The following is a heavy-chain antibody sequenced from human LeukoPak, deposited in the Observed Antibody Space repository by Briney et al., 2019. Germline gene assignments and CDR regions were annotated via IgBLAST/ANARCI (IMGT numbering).Heavy chain of an antibody. CDR3: ARAPHAFDI. CDR1: GFTFDDYG. Sequence: PGGSLRLSCAASGFTFDDYGMNWVRQAPGKGLEGVSSITWNGDNTLYADSVKGRFTISRDNAKNSLFLQMNSLRAEDTAFYYCARAPHAFDIWGQGTMVTVSS. CDR2: ITWNGDNT. J-gene: IGHJ3*02. V-gene: IGHV3-20*04.